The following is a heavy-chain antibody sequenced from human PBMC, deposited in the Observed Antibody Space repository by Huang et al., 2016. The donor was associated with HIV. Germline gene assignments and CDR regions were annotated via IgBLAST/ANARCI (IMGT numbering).Heavy chain of an antibody. D-gene: IGHD1-1*01. V-gene: IGHV4-34*01. Sequence: QVQLQQWGAGLLKPSETLSLTCAVYGGSFSGYDGSWLRQSPGKGLEWMGEINHSGSTNYNPSLKTRPTMQVETSKNQFTLKLSTVTAADTAVYCCARERMMSWLDDHDAFDIWGQGTMVTVSS. CDR3: ARERMMSWLDDHDAFDI. CDR2: INHSGST. J-gene: IGHJ3*02. CDR1: GGSFSGYD.